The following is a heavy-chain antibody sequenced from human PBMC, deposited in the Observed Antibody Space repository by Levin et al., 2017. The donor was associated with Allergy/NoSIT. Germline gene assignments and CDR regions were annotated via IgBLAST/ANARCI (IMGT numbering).Heavy chain of an antibody. J-gene: IGHJ5*02. V-gene: IGHV3-23*01. CDR2: ISSNGGST. D-gene: IGHD3-10*01. Sequence: GGSLRLSCTASGFIFNNYAMTWVRQAPGKGLEWVSAISSNGGSTYYADSVKGRFTISSDNSKNTLYLQMSSLRAADTAMYYCAKSPLTYYDSSKRWESNWVDPWGQGTPVTVSA. CDR1: GFIFNNYA. CDR3: AKSPLTYYDSSKRWESNWVDP.